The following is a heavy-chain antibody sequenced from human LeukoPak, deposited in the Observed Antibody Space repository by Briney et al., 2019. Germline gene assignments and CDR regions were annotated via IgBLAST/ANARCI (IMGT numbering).Heavy chain of an antibody. V-gene: IGHV3-23*01. J-gene: IGHJ4*02. CDR1: GFTFNNYA. Sequence: GGSLRLSCPASGFTFNNYAMIWVRQAPGEGPEWVSGISGTGGSTFYADSVKGRFRISRDNSKNTLYLQMNGLRVDDTAVYYRAKGVQWAVPGSCLDSWGLGTLVTVSS. D-gene: IGHD6-19*01. CDR3: AKGVQWAVPGSCLDS. CDR2: ISGTGGST.